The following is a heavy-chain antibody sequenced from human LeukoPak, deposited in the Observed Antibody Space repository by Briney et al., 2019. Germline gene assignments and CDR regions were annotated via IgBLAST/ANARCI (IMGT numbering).Heavy chain of an antibody. D-gene: IGHD6-13*01. Sequence: GGSLRLSCAASGFTFSSYAMSWVRQAPGKGLEWVSAISGSGGSTYYADSVKGRFTISRDNSKNTLYLQMNSLRAEDTAVYYCAKYSSSWYANWYFSLWGRGTLVTVSS. V-gene: IGHV3-23*01. J-gene: IGHJ2*01. CDR2: ISGSGGST. CDR3: AKYSSSWYANWYFSL. CDR1: GFTFSSYA.